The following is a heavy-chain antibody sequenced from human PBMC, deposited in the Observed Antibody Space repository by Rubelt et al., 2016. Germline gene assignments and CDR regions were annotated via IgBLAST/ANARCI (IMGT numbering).Heavy chain of an antibody. V-gene: IGHV3-9*01. D-gene: IGHD2-15*01. J-gene: IGHJ6*02. CDR3: AKERTGYCSGGSCYGYGMDV. Sequence: GYADSVKDRFTISRDNAKNSLYLQMNSLRAEDTALYYCAKERTGYCSGGSCYGYGMDVWGQGTTVTVSS.